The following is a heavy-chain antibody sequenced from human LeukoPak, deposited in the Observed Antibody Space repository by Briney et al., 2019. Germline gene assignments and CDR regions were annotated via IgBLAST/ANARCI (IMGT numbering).Heavy chain of an antibody. CDR1: GFTFSSYS. D-gene: IGHD1-26*01. V-gene: IGHV3-21*01. J-gene: IGHJ6*03. CDR2: ISSSSSYI. Sequence: GGSLRLSCAASGFTFSSYSMNWVRQAPGKGLEWVSSISSSSSYIYYADSVNGRFTISRDNAKNSLYLQMNSLRAEDTAVYYCAREIGASSGSYFDYYYYYMDVWGKGTTVTVSS. CDR3: AREIGASSGSYFDYYYYYMDV.